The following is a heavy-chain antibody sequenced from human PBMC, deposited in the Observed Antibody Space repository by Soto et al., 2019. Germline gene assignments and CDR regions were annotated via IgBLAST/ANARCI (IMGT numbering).Heavy chain of an antibody. CDR3: ARAGGLGAVAADY. CDR2: IYHSGST. Sequence: QLQLQESGSGLVKPSQTLSLTCAVSGGSISSGGYSWSWIRQPPGKGLEWIGYIYHSGSTYYNPSLTSRDTTSVDRSKNQFSLKLSSVTAADTAVYYCARAGGLGAVAADYWGQGTLVTVSS. D-gene: IGHD6-19*01. V-gene: IGHV4-30-2*01. CDR1: GGSISSGGYS. J-gene: IGHJ4*02.